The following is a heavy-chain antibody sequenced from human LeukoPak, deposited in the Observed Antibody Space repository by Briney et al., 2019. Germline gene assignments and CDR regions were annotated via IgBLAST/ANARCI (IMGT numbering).Heavy chain of an antibody. CDR3: ARSGSGSYSTFFDY. J-gene: IGHJ4*02. D-gene: IGHD3-10*01. CDR2: IKQDGGDK. V-gene: IGHV3-7*01. CDR1: GFTFSSYW. Sequence: PGGSLRLSCAASGFTFSSYWMSWVRQAPGKGLEWVANIKQDGGDKYYVDAVKGRFTISRDSAKNSLSLQMNSLRAEDTAVYYCARSGSGSYSTFFDYWGQETLVTVSS.